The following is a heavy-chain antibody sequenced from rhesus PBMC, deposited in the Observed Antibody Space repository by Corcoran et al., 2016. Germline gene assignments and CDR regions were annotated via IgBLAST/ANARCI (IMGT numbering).Heavy chain of an antibody. J-gene: IGHJ4*01. CDR2: ISSDSIDI. Sequence: EVQLVESGGGLVQPGGSLRLSCAASGFPFSDYYISWVRQAPGKGREVVSSISSDSIDIDYADSVKGRFTISRDNAKNALSLQMNSRKTEDTAVYYCTRAPVVVINFDYWGQGVLVTVSS. CDR3: TRAPVVVINFDY. CDR1: GFPFSDYY. D-gene: IGHD3-16*01. V-gene: IGHV3S4*01.